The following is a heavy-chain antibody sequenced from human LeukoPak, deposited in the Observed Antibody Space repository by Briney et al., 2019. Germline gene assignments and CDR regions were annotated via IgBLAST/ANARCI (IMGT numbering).Heavy chain of an antibody. CDR3: AVFLPTRKQQTYYSNWFDP. CDR2: ISYDGSNK. CDR1: GFTFSSYG. V-gene: IGHV3-30*03. Sequence: GGSLRLSCAASGFTFSSYGMHWVRQAPGKGLEWVAVISYDGSNKYYADSVKGRFTISRDNSKNTLYLQMNSLRAEDTAVYYCAVFLPTRKQQTYYSNWFDPWGQGTLVTVSS. D-gene: IGHD3-10*01. J-gene: IGHJ5*02.